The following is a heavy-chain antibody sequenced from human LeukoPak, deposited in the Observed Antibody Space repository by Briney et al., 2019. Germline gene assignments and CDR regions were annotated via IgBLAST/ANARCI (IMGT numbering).Heavy chain of an antibody. CDR2: IYYSGST. V-gene: IGHV4-59*01. D-gene: IGHD2-15*01. CDR3: AGADLYCSGGSCYAGDNWFDP. J-gene: IGHJ5*02. CDR1: GGSISSYY. Sequence: SETLSLTCTVSGGSISSYYWSWIRQPPGKGLEWIGYIYYSGSTNYNPSLKSRVTISVDTSKNQFSLKLSSVTAADTAVYYCAGADLYCSGGSCYAGDNWFDPWGQGTLVTVSS.